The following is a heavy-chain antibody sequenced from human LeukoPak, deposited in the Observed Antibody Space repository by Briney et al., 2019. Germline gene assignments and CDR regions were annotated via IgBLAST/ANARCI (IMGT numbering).Heavy chain of an antibody. CDR1: GGTFSSYA. Sequence: SVKVSCKASGGTFSSYAISWVRQAPGQGLEWMGRIIPILGIANYAQKFQGRVTITVDKSTSTAYMELSSLRSEDTAVYYCARGAPGGSCGYWGQGTLVTVSS. V-gene: IGHV1-69*04. D-gene: IGHD2-15*01. CDR2: IIPILGIA. J-gene: IGHJ4*02. CDR3: ARGAPGGSCGY.